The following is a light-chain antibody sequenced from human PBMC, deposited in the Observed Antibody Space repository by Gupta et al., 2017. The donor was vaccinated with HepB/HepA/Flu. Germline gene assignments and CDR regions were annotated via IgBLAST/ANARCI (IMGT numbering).Light chain of an antibody. Sequence: DIRMTQSPSSLSASVGDRVTITCRASQDISSYLSWYQQKPGKAPNLLIYAASNLRSGVPSTFSGSGSGTDFTLTISRLQPEDFATYYCQQVDSAPLTFGGGTKVEIK. V-gene: IGKV1-39*01. J-gene: IGKJ4*01. CDR1: QDISSY. CDR2: AAS. CDR3: QQVDSAPLT.